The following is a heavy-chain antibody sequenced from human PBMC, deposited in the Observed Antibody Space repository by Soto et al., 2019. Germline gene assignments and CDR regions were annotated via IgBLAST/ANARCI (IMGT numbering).Heavy chain of an antibody. CDR3: ARGIRFLEWLSPYYFDY. CDR1: GGSLSSYY. CDR2: IYYSGST. D-gene: IGHD3-3*01. V-gene: IGHV4-59*01. J-gene: IGHJ4*02. Sequence: SETLSLTCVVSGGSLSSYYWSGIRQPPGKGLEWIGYIYYSGSTNYNPSLKSRVTISVDTSKNQFSLKLSSVTAAHTAVYYCARGIRFLEWLSPYYFDYWGQGTLVTVSS.